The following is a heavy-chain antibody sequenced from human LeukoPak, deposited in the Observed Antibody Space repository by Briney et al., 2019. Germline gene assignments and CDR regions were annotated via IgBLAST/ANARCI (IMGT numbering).Heavy chain of an antibody. CDR2: IYYSGST. CDR3: AREASLVPAAIYTYYYMDV. D-gene: IGHD2-2*01. J-gene: IGHJ6*03. CDR1: GGSISSSSYY. V-gene: IGHV4-39*07. Sequence: SETLSLTCTVSGGSISSSSYYWGWIRQPPGKGLEWIGSIYYSGSTYYNPSLKSRVTISVDTSKNQFSLKLSSVTAADTAVYYCAREASLVPAAIYTYYYMDVWGKGTTVTVSS.